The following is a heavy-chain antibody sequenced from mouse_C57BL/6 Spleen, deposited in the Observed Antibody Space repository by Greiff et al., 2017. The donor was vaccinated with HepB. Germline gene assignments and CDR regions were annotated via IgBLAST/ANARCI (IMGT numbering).Heavy chain of an antibody. CDR1: GYTFTSYW. D-gene: IGHD2-4*01. CDR2: IDPSDSYT. V-gene: IGHV1-50*01. Sequence: VQLQQPGAELVKPGASVKLSCKASGYTFTSYWMQWVKQRPGQGLEWIGEIDPSDSYTNYNQKFKGKATLTVDTSSSTASMQLSSLTSEDSAVYYGARWGDYDGDFDGWGTGTTVTVSS. J-gene: IGHJ1*03. CDR3: ARWGDYDGDFDG.